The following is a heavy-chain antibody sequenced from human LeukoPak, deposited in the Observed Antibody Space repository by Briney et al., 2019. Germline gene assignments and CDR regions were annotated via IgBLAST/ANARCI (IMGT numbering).Heavy chain of an antibody. Sequence: PGGSLRLSCAASGFTFITYAMHWVRQAPGKGLEWVAVISDEGSNKYYADSMKGRFTISRDNSKNTLYLQMNSLRPEDAAVYFCASSRGYSDYDSDYWGQGTLVTVPS. CDR1: GFTFITYA. D-gene: IGHD5-12*01. CDR3: ASSRGYSDYDSDY. J-gene: IGHJ4*02. CDR2: ISDEGSNK. V-gene: IGHV3-30*04.